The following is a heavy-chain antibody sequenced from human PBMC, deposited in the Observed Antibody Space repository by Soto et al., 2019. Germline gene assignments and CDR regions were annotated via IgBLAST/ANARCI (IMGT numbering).Heavy chain of an antibody. D-gene: IGHD1-1*01. CDR2: IIPILGIA. Sequence: ASVKVSCKASGGTFSSYTISWVRQAPGQGLEWMGRIIPILGIANYAQKFQGRVTITADKSTSTAYMELSSLRSEDTAVYYCARGGSGWNDVGAFDIWGQGTMVTVSS. V-gene: IGHV1-69*02. CDR1: GGTFSSYT. J-gene: IGHJ3*02. CDR3: ARGGSGWNDVGAFDI.